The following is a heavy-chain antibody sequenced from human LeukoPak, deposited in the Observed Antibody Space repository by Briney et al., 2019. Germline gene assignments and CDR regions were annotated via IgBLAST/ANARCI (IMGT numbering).Heavy chain of an antibody. D-gene: IGHD2-2*02. CDR2: ISGSGGST. V-gene: IGHV3-23*01. CDR3: AKGPAIGRYFQH. CDR1: GCTFSSYA. J-gene: IGHJ1*01. Sequence: GGSLRLSCAASGCTFSSYAMSWVRQAPGKGLEWVSAISGSGGSTYYADSVKGRFTISRDNSKNTLYLQMNSLRAEDTAVYYCAKGPAIGRYFQHWGQGTLVTVSS.